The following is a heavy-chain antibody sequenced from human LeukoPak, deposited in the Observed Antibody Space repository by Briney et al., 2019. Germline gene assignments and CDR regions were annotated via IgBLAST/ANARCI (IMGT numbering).Heavy chain of an antibody. CDR2: INPSGGST. V-gene: IGHV1-46*01. J-gene: IGHJ4*02. Sequence: ASVKVSCKASGYTFTSYYMHWVRQAPGQGLEWMGIINPSGGSTSYAQKFQGRVTMTRDTSTSTVYMELSSLRSEDTAVYYCTSHTSGDYFDYWGQGTLVTVSS. D-gene: IGHD1-1*01. CDR3: TSHTSGDYFDY. CDR1: GYTFTSYY.